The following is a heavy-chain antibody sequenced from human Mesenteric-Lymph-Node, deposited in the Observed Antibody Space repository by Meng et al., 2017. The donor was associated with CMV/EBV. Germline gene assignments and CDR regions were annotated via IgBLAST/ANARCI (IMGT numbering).Heavy chain of an antibody. J-gene: IGHJ3*02. CDR2: ISSSGSTI. Sequence: GESLKISCVASGFYFSQYYMTWVRQAPGKGPEWISYISSSGSTIYYADSVKGRFTISRDNAKNSVYLQMNSLRAEDTAVYYCAKEYCSGGSCYYGGIDIWGQGTMVTVSS. CDR1: GFYFSQYY. V-gene: IGHV3-11*01. D-gene: IGHD2-15*01. CDR3: AKEYCSGGSCYYGGIDI.